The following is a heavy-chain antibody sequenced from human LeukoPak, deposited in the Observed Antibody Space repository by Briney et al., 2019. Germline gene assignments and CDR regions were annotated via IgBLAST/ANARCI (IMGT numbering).Heavy chain of an antibody. CDR3: AKDVQWLVLVY. CDR1: GFTFSSYG. J-gene: IGHJ4*02. CDR2: ISYDGSNK. D-gene: IGHD6-19*01. V-gene: IGHV3-30*18. Sequence: GGSLRLSCAASGFTFSSYGMHWVRQAPGKGLEWVAVISYDGSNKYYADSVKGRFTISRDNSKNTLYLQMSSLRAEDTAVYYCAKDVQWLVLVYWGQGTLVTVSS.